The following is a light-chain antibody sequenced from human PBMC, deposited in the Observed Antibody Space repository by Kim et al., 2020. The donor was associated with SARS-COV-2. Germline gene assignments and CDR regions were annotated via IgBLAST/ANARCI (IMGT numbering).Light chain of an antibody. CDR1: HSNIGAGYD. J-gene: IGLJ1*01. CDR3: QSYDRSLSGYV. V-gene: IGLV1-40*01. CDR2: GEI. Sequence: QSVLTQPPSVSGAPGQRVTVSCTGTHSNIGAGYDVHWYQQFPGMAPKLLFYGEINRPSGVPDRFSGSKSGSSASLVITGLQPEDEADYYCQSYDRSLSGYVFGSGTQVTVL.